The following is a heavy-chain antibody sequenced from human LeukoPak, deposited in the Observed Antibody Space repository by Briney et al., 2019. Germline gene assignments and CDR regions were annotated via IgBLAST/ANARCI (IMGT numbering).Heavy chain of an antibody. CDR3: AREYYDFWSGSIDY. J-gene: IGHJ4*02. Sequence: TSETLSLTCTVSGGSISSYYWSWIRQPAGKGLEWIGRIYTSGSTNYNPSLKSRVTMSVDTSKNQFSLKLSSVTAADTAVYYCAREYYDFWSGSIDYWGQGTLVTVSS. V-gene: IGHV4-4*07. CDR2: IYTSGST. D-gene: IGHD3-3*01. CDR1: GGSISSYY.